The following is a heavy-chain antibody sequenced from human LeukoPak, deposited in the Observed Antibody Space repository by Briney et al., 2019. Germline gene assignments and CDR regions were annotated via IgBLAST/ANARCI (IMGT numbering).Heavy chain of an antibody. V-gene: IGHV3-11*04. J-gene: IGHJ4*02. CDR1: GFTFSDYY. CDR3: AREATMVRGVMDY. CDR2: ISSSGSTI. D-gene: IGHD3-10*01. Sequence: GGSLRLSYAASGFTFSDYYMSWIRQAPGKGLEWVSYISSSGSTIYYADSVKGRFTISRDNAKSSLYLQMNSLRAEDTAVYYCAREATMVRGVMDYWGQGTLVTVSS.